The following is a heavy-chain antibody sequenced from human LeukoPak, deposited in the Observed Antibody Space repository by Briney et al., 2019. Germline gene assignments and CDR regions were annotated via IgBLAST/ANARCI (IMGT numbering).Heavy chain of an antibody. J-gene: IGHJ6*02. V-gene: IGHV4-59*01. CDR1: GGSFSGYY. D-gene: IGHD4-23*01. CDR3: ARDASYGGYYYGMDV. Sequence: SETLSLTCAVYGGSFSGYYWSWIRQPPGKGLEWIGYIYYSGSTNYNPSLKSRVTISVDTSKNQFSLKLSSVTAADTAVYYCARDASYGGYYYGMDVWGQGTTVTVSS. CDR2: IYYSGST.